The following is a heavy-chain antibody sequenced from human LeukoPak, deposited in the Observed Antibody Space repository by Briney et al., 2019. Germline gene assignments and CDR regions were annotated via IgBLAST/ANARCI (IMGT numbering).Heavy chain of an antibody. CDR2: ISGSGGST. J-gene: IGHJ3*02. CDR1: GFTFSSYA. CDR3: AKVRAHGIVVVIASAFDI. V-gene: IGHV3-23*01. Sequence: PGGSLRLSCAASGFTFSSYAMSWVRQAPGKGLEWVSAISGSGGSTYYADSVKGRFTISRDNSKNTLYLQMNSLRAEDTAVYYCAKVRAHGIVVVIASAFDIWGQGTVVTVSS. D-gene: IGHD2-21*01.